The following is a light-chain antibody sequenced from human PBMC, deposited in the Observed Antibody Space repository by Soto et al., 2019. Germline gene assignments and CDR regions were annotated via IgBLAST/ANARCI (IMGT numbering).Light chain of an antibody. CDR1: QSVSSSY. J-gene: IGKJ5*01. CDR3: QQYGSSPPVT. V-gene: IGKV3-20*01. CDR2: GAS. Sequence: EIVLTQSPGTLSLSLGERATLSCRASQSVSSSYLAWYQQKPGQAPRLLIYGASSRAPGIPDRFSGSGSGTDFTLTISRLEPEDFAVYYCQQYGSSPPVTFGQGTRLEIK.